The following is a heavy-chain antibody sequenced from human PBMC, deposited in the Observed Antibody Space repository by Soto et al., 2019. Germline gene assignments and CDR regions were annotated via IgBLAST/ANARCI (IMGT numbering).Heavy chain of an antibody. CDR3: AKMRGGSYYFYYYGMDV. D-gene: IGHD1-26*01. V-gene: IGHV4-34*02. CDR1: GGSFSAYY. CDR2: INHSGST. J-gene: IGHJ6*02. Sequence: QVQLQQWGAGLLKPSETLSLTCAVYGGSFSAYYWSWIRQPPGKGLEWIGEINHSGSTNYNPSLKSRVTRSVDTSKNQFSLRLSSVTAADTAVYYCAKMRGGSYYFYYYGMDVWGQGTTVTVSS.